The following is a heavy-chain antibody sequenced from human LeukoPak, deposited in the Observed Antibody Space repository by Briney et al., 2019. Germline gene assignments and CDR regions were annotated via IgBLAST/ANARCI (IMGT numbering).Heavy chain of an antibody. CDR2: IYYSGST. D-gene: IGHD4-23*01. CDR1: GGSISSSSYY. CDR3: ARAPTPLWYGGNGNYFDY. Sequence: KPSETLSLTCTVSGGSISSSSYYWGWIRQPPGKGLEWIGSIYYSGSTYYNPSLKSRVTISVDTSKNQFSLKLSSVTAADTAVYYCARAPTPLWYGGNGNYFDYWGQGTLVTVSS. V-gene: IGHV4-39*07. J-gene: IGHJ4*02.